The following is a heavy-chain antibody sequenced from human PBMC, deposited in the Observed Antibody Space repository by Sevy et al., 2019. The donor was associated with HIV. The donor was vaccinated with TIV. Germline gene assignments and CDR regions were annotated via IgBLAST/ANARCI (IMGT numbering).Heavy chain of an antibody. Sequence: GGSLRLSCAASGFTVSDNYMAWVRLAPGKGLEWVSLIDSDGSAYYADSVKGRFTISRGNVKNTLYLQMNALRAEDTGLYFCARDRYYGASGYYYYYYGMDVWGQGTTVTVSS. CDR2: IDSDGSA. CDR3: ARDRYYGASGYYYYYYGMDV. CDR1: GFTVSDNY. V-gene: IGHV3-66*01. D-gene: IGHD3-10*01. J-gene: IGHJ6*02.